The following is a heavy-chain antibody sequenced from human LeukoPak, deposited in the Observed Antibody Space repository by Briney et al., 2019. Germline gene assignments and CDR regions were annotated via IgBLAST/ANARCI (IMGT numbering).Heavy chain of an antibody. D-gene: IGHD3-9*01. CDR1: GFTFDDYG. V-gene: IGHV3-20*04. CDR2: INWNGGST. J-gene: IGHJ3*02. Sequence: GGSLRLSCAASGFTFDDYGMSWVRQAPGKGLEWVSGINWNGGSTGYADSVKGRFTISRDNAKNSLYLQMNSLRAEDTAVYYCARAVPTGNNFDWLLYTPVRWSGAFDIWGQGTMVTVSS. CDR3: ARAVPTGNNFDWLLYTPVRWSGAFDI.